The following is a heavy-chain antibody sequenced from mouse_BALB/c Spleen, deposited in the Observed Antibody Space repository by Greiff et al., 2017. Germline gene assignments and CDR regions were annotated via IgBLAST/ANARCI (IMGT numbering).Heavy chain of an antibody. D-gene: IGHD3-1*01. J-gene: IGHJ1*01. Sequence: EVQRVESGGDLVKPGGSLKLSCAASGFTFSSYGMSWVRQTPDKRLEWVATISSGGSYTYYPDSVKGRFTISRDNAKNTLYLQMSSLKSEDTAMYYCARHRDWYFDVWGAGTTVTVSS. V-gene: IGHV5-6*01. CDR1: GFTFSSYG. CDR2: ISSGGSYT. CDR3: ARHRDWYFDV.